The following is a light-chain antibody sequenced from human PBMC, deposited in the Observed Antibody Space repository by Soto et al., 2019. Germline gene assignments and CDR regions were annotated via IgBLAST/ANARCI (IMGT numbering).Light chain of an antibody. CDR2: GAS. V-gene: IGKV3-20*01. CDR3: QEYGSSRDT. CDR1: QSVSGGNS. Sequence: EIVLTQSPGTLSLSPGERATLSCRASQSVSGGNSLAWYQHKPGQAPRLLIYGASNRATGTPDKFSGSGSGTDFTLTISRRETEDFAVYYCQEYGSSRDTFGHGTKLEMK. J-gene: IGKJ2*01.